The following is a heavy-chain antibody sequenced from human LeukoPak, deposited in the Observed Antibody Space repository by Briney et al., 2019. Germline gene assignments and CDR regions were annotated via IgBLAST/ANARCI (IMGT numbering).Heavy chain of an antibody. J-gene: IGHJ4*02. Sequence: PGGSLRLSCAASGFPFSSYSMNWVRQAPGKGLEWVSYISASGSNIYYLDAVKGRFTVSRDNAMNSLFLQMNRPGVEDTAIYYCVRVKGTYFDFWGQRTLVTVSS. V-gene: IGHV3-48*01. CDR3: VRVKGTYFDF. D-gene: IGHD1-1*01. CDR1: GFPFSSYS. CDR2: ISASGSNI.